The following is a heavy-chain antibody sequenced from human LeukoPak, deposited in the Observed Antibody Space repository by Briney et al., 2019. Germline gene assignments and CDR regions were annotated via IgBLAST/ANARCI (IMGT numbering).Heavy chain of an antibody. CDR1: GGSISSGDFY. J-gene: IGHJ1*01. V-gene: IGHV4-30-4*01. CDR3: ASTVTENFQH. CDR2: IYYSGST. Sequence: SQTLSLTCNVSGGSISSGDFYWSWIRQPPGKGLEWIGYIYYSGSTYYNPSLKSRVTISVDTSKNQFSLKLSSVTAADTAVYYCASTVTENFQHWGQGTLVTVSS. D-gene: IGHD4-17*01.